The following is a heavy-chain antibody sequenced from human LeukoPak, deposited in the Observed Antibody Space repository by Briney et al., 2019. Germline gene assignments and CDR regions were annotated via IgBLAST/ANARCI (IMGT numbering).Heavy chain of an antibody. CDR3: ARGRQNYSWNPLRMSAFDI. V-gene: IGHV4-34*01. J-gene: IGHJ3*02. D-gene: IGHD1-1*01. Sequence: PSETLSLTCAVYGGSFSGYYWSWIRQPLGKGLEWIGEINHSGSTNYNPSLKSRVTISVDTSKNQFSLKLSSVTAADTAVYYCARGRQNYSWNPLRMSAFDIWGQGTMVTVSS. CDR1: GGSFSGYY. CDR2: INHSGST.